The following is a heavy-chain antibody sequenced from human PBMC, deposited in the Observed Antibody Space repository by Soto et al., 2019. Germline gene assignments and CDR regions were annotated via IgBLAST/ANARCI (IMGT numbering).Heavy chain of an antibody. CDR3: ARDSSSWYGEFDY. V-gene: IGHV1-69*04. D-gene: IGHD6-13*01. CDR1: GGTFSSYT. CDR2: IIPILGIA. Sequence: SVKVSCKASGGTFSSYTISWVRQAPGQGLEWMGRIIPILGIANYAQKFQGRVTITADKSTSTAYMELSSLRSEDTAVYYCARDSSSWYGEFDYWGQGTLVTVSS. J-gene: IGHJ4*02.